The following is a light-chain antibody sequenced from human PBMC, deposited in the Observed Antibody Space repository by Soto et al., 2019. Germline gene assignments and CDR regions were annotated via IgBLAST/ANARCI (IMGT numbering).Light chain of an antibody. CDR1: QSISSY. CDR3: QQGYSTRRT. J-gene: IGKJ1*01. Sequence: DIQMTQSPSSLSASVGDRVTITCRASQSISSYLNWYQQKPGKAPKLLIYDASSLQSGVPSRFSGSGSGTNFTLTISSLQPEDFATYYCQQGYSTRRTFDPGTKVDIK. V-gene: IGKV1-39*01. CDR2: DAS.